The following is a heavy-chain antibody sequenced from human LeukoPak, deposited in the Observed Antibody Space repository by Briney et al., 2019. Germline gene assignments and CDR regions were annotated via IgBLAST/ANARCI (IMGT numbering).Heavy chain of an antibody. Sequence: SDTLSLTCTVSVPSVSYCNYHGSWIRQPPGKVLEWLGYIHYTGRTKFNPSLKSRVNISVDKSKNNFSLRLSSVSAAGTAVSYCARGGLSSAYYSVFDYWRQGRLVTVSS. V-gene: IGHV4-61*03. D-gene: IGHD3-22*01. CDR2: IHYTGRT. CDR1: VPSVSYCNYH. CDR3: ARGGLSSAYYSVFDY. J-gene: IGHJ4*02.